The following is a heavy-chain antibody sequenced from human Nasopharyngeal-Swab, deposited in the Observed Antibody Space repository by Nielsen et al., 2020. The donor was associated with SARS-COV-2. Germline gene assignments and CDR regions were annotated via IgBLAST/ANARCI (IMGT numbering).Heavy chain of an antibody. CDR2: IYYSGST. J-gene: IGHJ4*02. D-gene: IGHD3-22*01. V-gene: IGHV4-30-4*01. CDR3: ARASYYYDSSGYYFDY. Sequence: WIRQPPGKGLEWIGYIYYSGSTYYNPSLKSRVTISVDTSKNQFSLKLSSVTAADTAVYYCARASYYYDSSGYYFDYWGQGTLV.